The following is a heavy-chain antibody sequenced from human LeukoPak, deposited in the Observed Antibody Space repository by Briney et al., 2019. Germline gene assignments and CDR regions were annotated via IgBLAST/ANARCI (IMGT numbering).Heavy chain of an antibody. CDR1: GYTFTSYD. V-gene: IGHV1-8*03. D-gene: IGHD1-7*01. Sequence: ASVKVSCKASGYTFTSYDISWVRQATGQGLEWMGWMNPNSGNTGYAQKFQGRVTITRDTSVSTAYMELSSLRSEGTAVYYCARDGGQTGTGAFDYWGQGTLVTVSS. CDR2: MNPNSGNT. J-gene: IGHJ4*02. CDR3: ARDGGQTGTGAFDY.